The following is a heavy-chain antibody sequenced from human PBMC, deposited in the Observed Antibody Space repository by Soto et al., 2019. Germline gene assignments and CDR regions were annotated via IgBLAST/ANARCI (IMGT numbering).Heavy chain of an antibody. D-gene: IGHD6-6*01. CDR1: GFTFSSYA. J-gene: IGHJ4*02. Sequence: GGSLRLSCAASGFTFSSYAMSWVRQAPGKGLEWVSAISGSGGSTYYADSVKGRFTISRDNSKNTLYLQRNSLRAEDTAVYYCANQPRGIAARPLTFDYWGQGTLVTVSS. CDR3: ANQPRGIAARPLTFDY. V-gene: IGHV3-23*01. CDR2: ISGSGGST.